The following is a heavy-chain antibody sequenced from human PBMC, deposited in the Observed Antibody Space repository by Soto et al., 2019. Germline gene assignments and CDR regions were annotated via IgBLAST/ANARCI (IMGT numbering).Heavy chain of an antibody. J-gene: IGHJ5*02. D-gene: IGHD6-13*01. V-gene: IGHV1-18*01. CDR3: ARADPRSLA. CDR2: ISAYNGNT. Sequence: QVQLVQSGAEVKKPGASVKVSCKASGYTFTSYGISWVRQAPGQGLEWMGWISAYNGNTNYAQKLQGRVTMTTDTSTSTAYTELRSLRSEDTAVNSGARADPRSLAWGEGSLVTVTS. CDR1: GYTFTSYG.